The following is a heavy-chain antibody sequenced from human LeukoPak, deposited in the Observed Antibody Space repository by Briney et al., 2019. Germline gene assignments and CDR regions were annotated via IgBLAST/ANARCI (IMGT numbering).Heavy chain of an antibody. J-gene: IGHJ4*02. CDR2: ISWNSGSI. D-gene: IGHD1-7*01. Sequence: GGSLRLSCAASGFTFDDYAMHWVRQAPGKGLERVSGISWNSGSIGYADSVKGRFTISRDNAKNSLYLQMNSLRAEDTALYYCAKDPLSARGTFDYWGQGTLVTVSS. CDR3: AKDPLSARGTFDY. CDR1: GFTFDDYA. V-gene: IGHV3-9*01.